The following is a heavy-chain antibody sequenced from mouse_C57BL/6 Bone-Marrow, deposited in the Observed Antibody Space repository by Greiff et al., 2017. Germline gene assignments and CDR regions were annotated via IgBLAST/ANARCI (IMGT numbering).Heavy chain of an antibody. CDR3: ARIVSRWDGAY. V-gene: IGHV2-2*01. CDR2: IWSGGST. CDR1: GFSLTSYG. D-gene: IGHD4-1*01. Sequence: VKLQQSGPGLVQPSQSLSITCTVSGFSLTSYGVHWVRQSPGKGLEWLGVIWSGGSTNYNAAFISRLSISKDNSKSQVFFKMNSLQADDTAIYYCARIVSRWDGAYWGQGTLVTVSA. J-gene: IGHJ3*01.